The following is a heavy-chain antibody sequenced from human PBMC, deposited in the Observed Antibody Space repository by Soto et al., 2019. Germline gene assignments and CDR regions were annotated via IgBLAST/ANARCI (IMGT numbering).Heavy chain of an antibody. Sequence: VESGGGLVYPGGSLRLSCVASGFSFSDHSMNWVRQAPGKGLQWISYISSNSDTTYYADSVKGRFTVSRDNAKSALFLQMNSLRDDYTATYYCARLPKGSLVTAWGQGARVTVSS. CDR3: ARLPKGSLVTA. CDR1: GFSFSDHS. CDR2: ISSNSDTT. J-gene: IGHJ4*02. V-gene: IGHV3-48*02. D-gene: IGHD2-21*02.